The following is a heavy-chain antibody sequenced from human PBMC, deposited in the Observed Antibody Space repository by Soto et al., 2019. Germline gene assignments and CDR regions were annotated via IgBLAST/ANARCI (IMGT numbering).Heavy chain of an antibody. V-gene: IGHV4-59*08. CDR1: GGSINSYF. J-gene: IGHJ4*02. CDR3: ASGYSTFDY. CDR2: VYYSGST. D-gene: IGHD3-22*01. Sequence: SETLPLTCTVSGGSINSYFWSWIRQPPGKGLEWIGYVYYSGSTNYNPSLKSRVTISVDTSKNQFSLKLSSVTAADTAVYYCASGYSTFDYWGQGARVTVSS.